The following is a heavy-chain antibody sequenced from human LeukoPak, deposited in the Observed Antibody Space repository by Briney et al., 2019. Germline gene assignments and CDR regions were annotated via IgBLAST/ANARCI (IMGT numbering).Heavy chain of an antibody. D-gene: IGHD1-1*01. CDR2: ISGSGSNT. CDR3: AKLVGTGTTLTDY. V-gene: IGHV3-23*01. J-gene: IGHJ4*02. Sequence: QPGGSLRLSCAASGFTFSNYAMTWGRQAPGKGLEWVSVISGSGSNTDYADSVKGRFTISRDNSKNTLSLQMNSLRAEDTAIYYCAKLVGTGTTLTDYWGQGTLVSVSS. CDR1: GFTFSNYA.